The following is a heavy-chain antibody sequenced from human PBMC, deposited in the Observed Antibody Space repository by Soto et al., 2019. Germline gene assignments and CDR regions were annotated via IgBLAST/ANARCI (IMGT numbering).Heavy chain of an antibody. CDR3: ARGRAGQDMWELLIYYYYYYGMDV. CDR2: IIPIFGTA. J-gene: IGHJ6*02. CDR1: GGTFSSYA. V-gene: IGHV1-69*13. Sequence: GASVKVSCKASGGTFSSYAISWVRQAPGQGLEWMGGIIPIFGTANYAQKFQGRVTITADESTSTAYMELSSLRSEDTAVYYCARGRAGQDMWELLIYYYYYYGMDVWGQGTTVTVSS. D-gene: IGHD1-26*01.